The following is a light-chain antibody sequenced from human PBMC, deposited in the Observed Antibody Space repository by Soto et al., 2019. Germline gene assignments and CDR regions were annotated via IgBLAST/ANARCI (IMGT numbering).Light chain of an antibody. CDR2: GAS. V-gene: IGKV3-15*01. Sequence: EIVMTQSPATLSVSPGERATLSCRASQSVRSNLAWYQQKPSQAPRLLIYGASTRATGIPARFSGSESGTEFTLTINSLQSEDFAVYYCQQYNNWPFTFGGGTKVEIK. CDR1: QSVRSN. CDR3: QQYNNWPFT. J-gene: IGKJ4*01.